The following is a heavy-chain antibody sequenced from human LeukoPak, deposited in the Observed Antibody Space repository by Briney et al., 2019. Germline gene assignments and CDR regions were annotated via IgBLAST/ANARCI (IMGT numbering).Heavy chain of an antibody. CDR1: GGAFSNYA. CDR3: ATGVVVITTSEYFHH. CDR2: IIPIFGTA. Sequence: ASVKVSCKSSGGAFSNYAIIWVRQAPGQGLEWMGGIIPIFGTANYAQKFQGRVTITADESTSTAYMEVSSLRSEDTAIYYCATGVVVITTSEYFHHWGQGTLVTVSS. D-gene: IGHD3-22*01. J-gene: IGHJ1*01. V-gene: IGHV1-69*13.